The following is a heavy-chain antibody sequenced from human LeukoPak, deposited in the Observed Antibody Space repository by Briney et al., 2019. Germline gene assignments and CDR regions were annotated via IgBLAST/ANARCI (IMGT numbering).Heavy chain of an antibody. V-gene: IGHV3-48*01. CDR2: IGTGTSTV. Sequence: GGSLRLSCAASGFTFTSYTMNWVRQAPGKGLEWVSHIGTGTSTVGYADSIKGRFTISRDNAKNSVDLQMSSLRVDDSAVYCCVRDKDWGFDSWGQGTLVTVSS. J-gene: IGHJ4*02. CDR1: GFTFTSYT. CDR3: VRDKDWGFDS. D-gene: IGHD7-27*01.